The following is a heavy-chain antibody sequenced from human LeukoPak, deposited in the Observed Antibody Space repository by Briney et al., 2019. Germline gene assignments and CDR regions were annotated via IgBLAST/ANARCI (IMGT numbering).Heavy chain of an antibody. CDR3: ARYGDSSVYYSADAFDI. V-gene: IGHV3-48*03. CDR1: GFTFSSYE. CDR2: IGTSDSST. J-gene: IGHJ3*02. Sequence: GGSLRLSCAASGFTFSSYEMNWVRQAPGKGLEWVSYIGTSDSSTYYADSVKGRFTISRDNAKNSLYLQMNSLRAEDTAVYYCARYGDSSVYYSADAFDIWGQGTMVTVSS. D-gene: IGHD3-22*01.